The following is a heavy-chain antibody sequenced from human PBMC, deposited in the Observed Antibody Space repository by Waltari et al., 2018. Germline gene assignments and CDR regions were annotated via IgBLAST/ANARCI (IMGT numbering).Heavy chain of an antibody. J-gene: IGHJ3*01. CDR3: AKRIVGGPFDV. V-gene: IGHV1-69*12. CDR1: GGSFGTYA. Sequence: QVHLVQSGAEVRRTGSSVKVSCEASGGSFGTYAITWVRQAPGQGLEWIAGIIPIFGKPNYAQKFQDRVKVAADELTRTAFMELSSLRPDDTAVYYCAKRIVGGPFDVWGQGTMVIVSS. CDR2: IIPIFGKP. D-gene: IGHD1-26*01.